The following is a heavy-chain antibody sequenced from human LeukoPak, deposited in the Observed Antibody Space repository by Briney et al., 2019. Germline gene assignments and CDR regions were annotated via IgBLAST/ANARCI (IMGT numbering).Heavy chain of an antibody. D-gene: IGHD1-14*01. CDR3: ARHGTISSESYVDY. Sequence: SETLSLTCSVSDGSVSSYYWSWIRQSPGKGLEWIGYIHNSGRTNYNPSLKSRVTGFVDTSKNQVSLRLSSVTAADTAVYYCARHGTISSESYVDYWGQGALVTVSS. CDR1: DGSVSSYY. V-gene: IGHV4-59*08. J-gene: IGHJ4*02. CDR2: IHNSGRT.